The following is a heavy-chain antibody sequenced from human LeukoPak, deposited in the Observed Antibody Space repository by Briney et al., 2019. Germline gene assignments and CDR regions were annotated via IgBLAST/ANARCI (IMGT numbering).Heavy chain of an antibody. D-gene: IGHD3-10*01. V-gene: IGHV3-30*02. J-gene: IGHJ4*02. CDR2: IRYDGSNK. CDR1: GFTFSSYS. CDR3: AKDDGSGSYLDY. Sequence: PGGSLRLSCAASGFTFSSYSMHWVRQAPGKGLEWVAFIRYDGSNKYYADSVKGRFTISRDNSKNTLYLQMNSLRAEDTAVYYCAKDDGSGSYLDYWGQGTLVTVSS.